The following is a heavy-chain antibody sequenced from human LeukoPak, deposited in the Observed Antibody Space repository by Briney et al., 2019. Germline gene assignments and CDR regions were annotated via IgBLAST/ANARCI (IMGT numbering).Heavy chain of an antibody. CDR3: ARGYSGSYEFDY. D-gene: IGHD1-26*01. CDR1: GYTFTSYY. J-gene: IGHJ4*02. Sequence: ASVKVTCKASGYTFTSYYMLWVRQAPGQGLEWMGIINPSGGSTSYAQKFQGRVTMTRDMSTSTVYMGLSSLRSEDTAVYYCARGYSGSYEFDYWGQGTLVTVSS. V-gene: IGHV1-46*01. CDR2: INPSGGST.